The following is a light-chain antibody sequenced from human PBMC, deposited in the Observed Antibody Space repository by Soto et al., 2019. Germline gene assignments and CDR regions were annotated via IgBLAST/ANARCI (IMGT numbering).Light chain of an antibody. CDR2: ATS. Sequence: IQRTQSPSSLSASVVDRFTITFLASQNINSYLNWYQQKPGRAPTLLIYATSTLQSGVPSRFSGSGSGTDFTLTISSLQPADFATYFCQQSYTTLWTFGQGTKVDIK. J-gene: IGKJ1*01. V-gene: IGKV1-39*01. CDR1: QNINSY. CDR3: QQSYTTLWT.